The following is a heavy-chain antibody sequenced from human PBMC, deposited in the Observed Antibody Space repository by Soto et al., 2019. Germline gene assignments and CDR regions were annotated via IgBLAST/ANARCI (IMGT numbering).Heavy chain of an antibody. V-gene: IGHV4-39*01. J-gene: IGHJ4*01. CDR1: GGSISSSSYY. CDR3: ARHAVHSRRLTVY. D-gene: IGHD6-19*01. CDR2: IYYSGST. Sequence: LQLQESGPGLVKPSETLSLTCTVSGGSISSSSYYWGWIRQAPGKGLEWIGSIYYSGSTYYNPSLNILLAISVGPSNNQFSLMRSSVTAADTAVQFCARHAVHSRRLTVYWGHGTLVTVSS.